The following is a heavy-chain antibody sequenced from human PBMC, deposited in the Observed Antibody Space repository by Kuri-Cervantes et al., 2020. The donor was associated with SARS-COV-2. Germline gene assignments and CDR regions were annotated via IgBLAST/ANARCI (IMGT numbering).Heavy chain of an antibody. CDR2: IYYSGST. Sequence: GSLRLSCTVSGGSISSSSYYWGRIRQPPGKGLEWIGSIYYSGSTYYNPSLKSRVTISVDTSKNQFSLKLSSVTAADTAVYYCARLMMSSITIFGVVITRNWFDPWGQGTLVTVSS. CDR3: ARLMMSSITIFGVVITRNWFDP. CDR1: GGSISSSSYY. V-gene: IGHV4-39*01. J-gene: IGHJ5*02. D-gene: IGHD3-3*01.